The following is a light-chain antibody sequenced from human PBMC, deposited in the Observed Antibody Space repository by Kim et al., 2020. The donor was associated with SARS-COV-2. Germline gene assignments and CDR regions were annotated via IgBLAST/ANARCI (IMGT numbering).Light chain of an antibody. V-gene: IGKV1-39*01. CDR2: AAS. CDR1: QSISSY. J-gene: IGKJ2*01. Sequence: DIQMTQSPSSLSASVGDRVIITCRASQSISSYLNWYQQIPGKAPKLLIYAASNLQSGVPSRFSGSGSGTDFTLTISSLEPEDFATYHCQQGYSTPYTFGQGTKLEI. CDR3: QQGYSTPYT.